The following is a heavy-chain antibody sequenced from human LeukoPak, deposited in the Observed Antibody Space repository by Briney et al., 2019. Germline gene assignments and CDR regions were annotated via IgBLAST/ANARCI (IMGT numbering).Heavy chain of an antibody. J-gene: IGHJ5*02. CDR1: GFTFSSYW. D-gene: IGHD2-2*01. V-gene: IGHV3-7*01. CDR2: IKQDGSEK. CDR3: TTVVVPEA. Sequence: PGGSLRLSCAASGFTFSSYWMSWVRQAPGKGLEWVANIKQDGSEKYYVDSVKGRFTISRDNGKNSLFLQMNSLRAEDTAVYYCTTVVVPEAWGQGTLVTVSS.